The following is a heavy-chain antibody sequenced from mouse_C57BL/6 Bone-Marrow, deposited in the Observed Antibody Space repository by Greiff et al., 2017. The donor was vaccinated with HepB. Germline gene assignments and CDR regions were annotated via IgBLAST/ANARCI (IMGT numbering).Heavy chain of an antibody. J-gene: IGHJ2*01. CDR1: GFSLTSYG. Sequence: VKLQESGPGLVQPSQSLSITCTVSGFSLTSYGVHWVRQSPGKGLEWLGVIWSGGSTDYNAAFISRLSISKDNSKSQVFFKMNSLQADDTAIYYCARNTHYYGSRGYFDYWGQGTTLTVSS. CDR3: ARNTHYYGSRGYFDY. CDR2: IWSGGST. V-gene: IGHV2-2*01. D-gene: IGHD1-1*01.